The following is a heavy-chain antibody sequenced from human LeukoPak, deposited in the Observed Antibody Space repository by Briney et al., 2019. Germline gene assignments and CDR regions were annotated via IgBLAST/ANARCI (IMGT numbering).Heavy chain of an antibody. Sequence: PGGPLRLSCAASGFTFSTYAMHWVRQSPGKGLEWVAVIPYDGSNKYYADSVKGRFTISRENSKNRLYLQMNSLRAEDTAVYYCARAEGYGGELDSWGQGTLVTVSS. CDR2: IPYDGSNK. CDR1: GFTFSTYA. V-gene: IGHV3-30*04. D-gene: IGHD4-23*01. J-gene: IGHJ4*02. CDR3: ARAEGYGGELDS.